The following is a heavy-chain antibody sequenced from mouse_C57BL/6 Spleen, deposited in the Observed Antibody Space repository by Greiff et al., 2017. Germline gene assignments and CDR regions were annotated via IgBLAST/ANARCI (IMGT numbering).Heavy chain of an antibody. CDR3: ARNCGSSSWFAY. J-gene: IGHJ3*01. CDR1: GYTFTSYW. V-gene: IGHV1-59*01. Sequence: QVQLQQPGAELVRPGTSVKLSCKASGYTFTSYWMHWVKQRPGQGLEWIGVIDPSDSYTNYNQKFKGKATLTVYTSSSTAYMQLSSLTSEDSAVYYCARNCGSSSWFAYWGQGTLVTVSA. CDR2: IDPSDSYT. D-gene: IGHD1-1*01.